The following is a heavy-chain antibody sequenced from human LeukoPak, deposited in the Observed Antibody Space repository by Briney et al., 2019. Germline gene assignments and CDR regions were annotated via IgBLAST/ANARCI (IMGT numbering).Heavy chain of an antibody. CDR3: ARGRYYGMDG. CDR1: GFTFTSYW. J-gene: IGHJ6*02. V-gene: IGHV3-74*01. Sequence: GGSLTLSCAASGFTFTSYWMHWVRQAPGQGLVWVSRVNSDGSSTTYADSVKGRFTISRDNAKNTLYVQMNSLRAEDTAVYYCARGRYYGMDGWGQGTTVTVS. CDR2: VNSDGSST.